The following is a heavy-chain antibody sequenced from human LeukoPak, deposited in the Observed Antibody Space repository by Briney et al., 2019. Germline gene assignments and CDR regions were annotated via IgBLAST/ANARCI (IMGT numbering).Heavy chain of an antibody. D-gene: IGHD6-19*01. V-gene: IGHV3-23*01. CDR2: ISGSGGST. J-gene: IGHJ5*02. Sequence: GGSLRLSCAASGFTFSSYDMHWVRQAPGKGLEWVSAISGSGGSTYYADSVKGRFTISRDNSKNTLYLQMNSLRAEDTAVYYCAKGLLAVAGTTWGQGTLVTVSS. CDR3: AKGLLAVAGTT. CDR1: GFTFSSYD.